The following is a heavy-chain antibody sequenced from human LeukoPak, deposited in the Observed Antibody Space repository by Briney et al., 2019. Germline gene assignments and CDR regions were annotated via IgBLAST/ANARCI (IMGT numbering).Heavy chain of an antibody. D-gene: IGHD1-26*01. Sequence: PSETLSLTCTVSGGSISSYYWSWIRQPPGKGLEWIGYIYYSGSTNYNPSLKSRVTMSVDTSKNQFSLKLSSVTATDTAVYYCAREQLGATIFDYWGQGTLVTVSS. CDR1: GGSISSYY. J-gene: IGHJ4*02. CDR3: AREQLGATIFDY. CDR2: IYYSGST. V-gene: IGHV4-59*12.